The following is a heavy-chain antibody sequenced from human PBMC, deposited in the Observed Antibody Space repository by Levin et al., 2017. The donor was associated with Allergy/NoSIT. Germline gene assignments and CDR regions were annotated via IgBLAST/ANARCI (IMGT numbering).Heavy chain of an antibody. J-gene: IGHJ4*02. CDR1: GDSISSGDYY. D-gene: IGHD5-18*01. CDR2: IYYGGST. CDR3: ARASPGYSYGYFDY. Sequence: SQTLSLTCTVSGDSISSGDYYWSWVRQPPGKGLEWIGYIYYGGSTYYNPSLKSRVTLSVDTSKNQFSLKVSSVTAADTAMYYCARASPGYSYGYFDYWGQGTQVTVSS. V-gene: IGHV4-30-4*01.